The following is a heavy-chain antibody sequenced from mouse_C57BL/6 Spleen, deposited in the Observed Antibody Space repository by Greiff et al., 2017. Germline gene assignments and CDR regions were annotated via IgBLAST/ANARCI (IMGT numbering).Heavy chain of an antibody. CDR1: GYTFTSYW. CDR2: IYPGSGST. V-gene: IGHV1-55*01. Sequence: VQLQQPGAELVKPGASVKMSCKASGYTFTSYWITWVKQRPGQGLEWIGDIYPGSGSTNYNEKFKSKATLTVDTSSSTAYMQLSSLTSEDSAVYYCARYGEYGYVSEPAWFAYWGQGTLVTVSA. J-gene: IGHJ3*01. D-gene: IGHD2-2*01. CDR3: ARYGEYGYVSEPAWFAY.